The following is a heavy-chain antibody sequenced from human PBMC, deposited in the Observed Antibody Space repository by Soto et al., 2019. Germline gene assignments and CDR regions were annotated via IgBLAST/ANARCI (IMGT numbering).Heavy chain of an antibody. CDR2: IWYDGSNK. J-gene: IGHJ4*02. D-gene: IGHD3-9*01. V-gene: IGHV3-33*01. CDR3: ARGPKYYDILTGPDY. CDR1: GFTFSSYC. Sequence: PGGSLRLSCAASGFTFSSYCIHWVRQAPCKGLEWVAVIWYDGSNKYYADSVKGRFTISRDNSKNTLYLQMNSLRAEDTAVYYCARGPKYYDILTGPDYWGQGTLVAVSS.